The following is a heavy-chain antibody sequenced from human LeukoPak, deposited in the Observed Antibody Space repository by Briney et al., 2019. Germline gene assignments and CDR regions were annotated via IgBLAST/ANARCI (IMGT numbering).Heavy chain of an antibody. CDR2: FGGSGGTT. CDR1: GFTFRISG. D-gene: IGHD1-26*01. Sequence: GGSLRSSLAVFGFTFRISGSDWVRQAPGQGLDWVSVFGGSGGTTYYADSVKGRFTLSRDNPKNTLYLQMNSLRAEDTAVYYCAKVGGGSRYFDYWGQGTLVTVSS. J-gene: IGHJ4*02. V-gene: IGHV3-23*01. CDR3: AKVGGGSRYFDY.